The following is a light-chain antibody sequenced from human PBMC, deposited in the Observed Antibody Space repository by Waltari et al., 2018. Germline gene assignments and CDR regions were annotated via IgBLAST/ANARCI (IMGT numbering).Light chain of an antibody. CDR2: GAN. CDR3: QQYDNWPPLT. CDR1: QSISRN. Sequence: EVVMTQSPATLSVSPGERATLSCRTSQSISRNLAWYQQKPGQAPRLLIYGANTRATGIPARCSGSGSGTEFTLTINSLQSEDFAVYYCQQYDNWPPLTFGGGTKVEMK. V-gene: IGKV3-15*01. J-gene: IGKJ4*01.